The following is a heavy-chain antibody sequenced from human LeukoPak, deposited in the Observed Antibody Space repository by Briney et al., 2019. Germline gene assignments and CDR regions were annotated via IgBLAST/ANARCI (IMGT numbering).Heavy chain of an antibody. CDR3: ARTYSGYDYYYYYGMDV. D-gene: IGHD5-12*01. J-gene: IGHJ6*02. CDR2: ISYDGSNK. V-gene: IGHV3-30*04. Sequence: PGGSLRLSCAASGFTFSSYAMHWVRQAPGKGLAWVAVISYDGSNKYYADSVKGRFTISRDNSKNTLYLQMNSLRAEDTAVYYCARTYSGYDYYYYYGMDVWGQGTTVTVSS. CDR1: GFTFSSYA.